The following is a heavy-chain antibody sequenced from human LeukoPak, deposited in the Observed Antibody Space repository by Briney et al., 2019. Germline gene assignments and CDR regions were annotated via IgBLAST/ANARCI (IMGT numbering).Heavy chain of an antibody. CDR1: GGSISSYY. CDR3: ARAYPGVFDY. V-gene: IGHV4-59*01. D-gene: IGHD2-2*01. J-gene: IGHJ4*02. Sequence: SETLSLTCTVSGGSISSYYWSWIRQPPGKGLEWIGYIYYSGSTNYNPSLKSRVTISVDTSKNQFSLKLSSVTAADTAVYYCARAYPGVFDYWGQGTLVTVSS. CDR2: IYYSGST.